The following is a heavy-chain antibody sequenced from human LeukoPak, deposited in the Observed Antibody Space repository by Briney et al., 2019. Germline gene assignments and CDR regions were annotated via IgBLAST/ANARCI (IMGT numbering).Heavy chain of an antibody. CDR2: IKQDESEK. V-gene: IGHV3-7*04. CDR3: AREDIVAATNEHYYGMDV. CDR1: GFTFSNYW. D-gene: IGHD2-15*01. Sequence: GGSLRLSCAASGFTFSNYWMSWVRQAPGKGLEWVANIKQDESEKYYVDSVKGRFTISRDSAKNSLYLQMNSLRVEDTAVYYCAREDIVAATNEHYYGMDVWGQGTTVIVSS. J-gene: IGHJ6*02.